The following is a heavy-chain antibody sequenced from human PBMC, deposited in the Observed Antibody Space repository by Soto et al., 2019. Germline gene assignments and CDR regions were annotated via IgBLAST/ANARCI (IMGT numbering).Heavy chain of an antibody. Sequence: QVQLVQSGAEVKKPGASVKVSCKASGYTFTRYAMHWVRQAPGQRLEWMGWINSGKGNTKYSEKFQGRVTITSDTSASTAYMDLSSLRSEDTAMYYCARAGDDCSAGNCYVIDYWGQGTLVTVSS. CDR1: GYTFTRYA. CDR2: INSGKGNT. D-gene: IGHD2-15*01. J-gene: IGHJ4*02. CDR3: ARAGDDCSAGNCYVIDY. V-gene: IGHV1-3*04.